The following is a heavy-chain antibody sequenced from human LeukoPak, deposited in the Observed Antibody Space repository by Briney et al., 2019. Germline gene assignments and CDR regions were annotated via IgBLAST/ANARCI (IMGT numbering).Heavy chain of an antibody. CDR2: IIPIFGTA. V-gene: IGHV1-69*05. CDR3: ARDNYGGNSWFDY. J-gene: IGHJ4*02. Sequence: GASVKVSCKASGGTFSSYAISWVRQAPGQGLEWMGGIIPIFGTANYAQKFQGRVTITTDESTSTAYMELSSLRSEDTAVYYCARDNYGGNSWFDYWGQGTLVTVSS. D-gene: IGHD4-23*01. CDR1: GGTFSSYA.